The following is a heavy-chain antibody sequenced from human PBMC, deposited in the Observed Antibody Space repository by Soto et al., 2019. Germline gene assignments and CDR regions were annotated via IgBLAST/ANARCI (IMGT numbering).Heavy chain of an antibody. J-gene: IGHJ5*02. Sequence: GGSLRLSCAASGFTFSDYYMSWIRQAPGKGLEWVSYISSSGSTIYYADSVKGRFTISRDNAKNSLYLQMNSLRAEDTAVYYCARFLDYGDYGWFDPWGQGTLVTVSS. CDR1: GFTFSDYY. CDR3: ARFLDYGDYGWFDP. V-gene: IGHV3-11*01. CDR2: ISSSGSTI. D-gene: IGHD4-17*01.